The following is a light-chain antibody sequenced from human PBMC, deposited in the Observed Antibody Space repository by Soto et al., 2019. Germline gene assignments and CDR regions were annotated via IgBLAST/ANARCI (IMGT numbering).Light chain of an antibody. CDR2: GAS. CDR1: QSISTW. V-gene: IGKV1-5*01. CDR3: QQYRSYS. J-gene: IGKJ1*01. Sequence: DIQMTQSPSTLTASVGDRVTITCRASQSISTWLAWYQQKPGKAPSLLIYGASSLKSGVPSRFSGSGSGTEFTLTISSLQPDEFATYYCQQYRSYSFGQGTKVEI.